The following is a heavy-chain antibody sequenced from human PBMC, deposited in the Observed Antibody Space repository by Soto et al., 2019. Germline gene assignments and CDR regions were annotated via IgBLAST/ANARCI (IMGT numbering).Heavy chain of an antibody. CDR2: ISWNSGSI. CDR1: GFTFDDYA. Sequence: ESGGGLVQPGRSLRLSCAASGFTFDDYAMHWVRQAPGKGLEWVSGISWNSGSIGYADSVKGRFTISRDNAKNSLYLQMNSLRAEDTALYYCITGTGTDYWGQGTLVTVSS. CDR3: ITGTGTDY. D-gene: IGHD1-20*01. J-gene: IGHJ4*02. V-gene: IGHV3-9*01.